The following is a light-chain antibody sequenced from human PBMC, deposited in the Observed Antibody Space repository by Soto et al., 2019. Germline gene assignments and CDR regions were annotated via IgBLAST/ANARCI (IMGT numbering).Light chain of an antibody. Sequence: DIQMTQSPASLSASIGDTVTIACRASQNIDIYLNWYQHKPGTVPKLLIYAASGLQTGVPSRFSGSGSGTDFSLIISSLQPEDFATYYCQQSRTTPWTFGQGTKVDIK. J-gene: IGKJ1*01. CDR3: QQSRTTPWT. CDR2: AAS. CDR1: QNIDIY. V-gene: IGKV1-39*01.